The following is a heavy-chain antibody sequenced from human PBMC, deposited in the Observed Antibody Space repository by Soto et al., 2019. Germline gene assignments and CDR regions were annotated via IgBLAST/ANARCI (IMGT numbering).Heavy chain of an antibody. CDR2: INPSGGST. CDR3: ARDGSKVGATTGQGRGFGY. CDR1: GYTFTSYY. V-gene: IGHV1-46*01. Sequence: QVQLVQSGAEVKKPGASVKVSCKASGYTFTSYYMHWVRQAPGQGLEWMGIINPSGGSTSYAQKFHGRVTMTRDTSTSTVYMELSSLRSEDTAVYYCARDGSKVGATTGQGRGFGYWGQGTLVTVSS. J-gene: IGHJ4*02. D-gene: IGHD1-26*01.